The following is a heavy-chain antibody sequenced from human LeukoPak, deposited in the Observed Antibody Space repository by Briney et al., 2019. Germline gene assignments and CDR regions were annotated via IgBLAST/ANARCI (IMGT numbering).Heavy chain of an antibody. D-gene: IGHD3-22*01. CDR2: ISGSGGNT. J-gene: IGHJ3*02. CDR1: GFTFSSYA. CDR3: AKAKTMTHDAFDI. V-gene: IGHV3-23*01. Sequence: PGGPLRLSCAASGFTFSSYAMSCVRQAPGKGLEWVSAISGSGGNTYYADSVKGRFTISRDNSKNTLYLQMNSLRAEDTAVYYCAKAKTMTHDAFDIWGQGTMVTVSS.